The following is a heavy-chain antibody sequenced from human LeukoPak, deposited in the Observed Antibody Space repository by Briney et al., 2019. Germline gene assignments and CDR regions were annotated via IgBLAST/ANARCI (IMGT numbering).Heavy chain of an antibody. J-gene: IGHJ6*02. CDR2: ISYDGSNK. V-gene: IGHV3-30-3*01. CDR1: GFTFSSYA. Sequence: GRSLRLSCAASGFTFSSYAMHWVRQAPGKGLEWVAAISYDGSNKYYADSVKGRFTISRDNSKNTLYLQMNNLRAEDTAMYYCARDRYYGMDVWGQGTTVTVSS. CDR3: ARDRYYGMDV.